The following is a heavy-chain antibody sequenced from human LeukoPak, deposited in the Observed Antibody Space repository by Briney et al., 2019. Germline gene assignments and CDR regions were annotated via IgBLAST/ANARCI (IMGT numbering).Heavy chain of an antibody. Sequence: PSETLSLTCTVSGGSISSYYWSWIRQPPGKGLEWIGYIYDSGNTNNNPSLKSRVTISVDTSKNQFSLKLSSVTAADTAVYYCARGKGSYTDNWFDPWGQGTLVTVSS. J-gene: IGHJ5*02. CDR3: ARGKGSYTDNWFDP. CDR2: IYDSGNT. D-gene: IGHD1-26*01. V-gene: IGHV4-59*08. CDR1: GGSISSYY.